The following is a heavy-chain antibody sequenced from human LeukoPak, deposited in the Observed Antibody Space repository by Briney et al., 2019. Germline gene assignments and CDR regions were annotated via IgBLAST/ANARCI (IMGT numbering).Heavy chain of an antibody. D-gene: IGHD3-22*01. CDR1: GYSFTSYG. V-gene: IGHV1-18*01. CDR3: AREYRDYYDSSGNYLDY. Sequence: GASVKVSCKASGYSFTSYGISWVRQAPGQGLEWVGWVNGYKGKTNYVQNLQDRVTMTTDTSTSTAYMELRSLRSDDTAVYYCAREYRDYYDSSGNYLDYWGQGTLVTVSS. CDR2: VNGYKGKT. J-gene: IGHJ4*02.